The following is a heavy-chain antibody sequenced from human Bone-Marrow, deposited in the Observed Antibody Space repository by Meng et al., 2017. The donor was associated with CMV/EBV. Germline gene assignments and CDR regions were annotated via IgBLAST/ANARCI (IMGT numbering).Heavy chain of an antibody. Sequence: GESLKISCAASGFTFSSYGMHWVRQAPGKGLEWVAFIRYDGSNKYYADSVKGRFTISRDNSKNTLYLQMNSLRAEDTAVYYCARIRTARFDYYYYGMDVWGQGTTVTVSS. CDR1: GFTFSSYG. CDR2: IRYDGSNK. V-gene: IGHV3-30*02. D-gene: IGHD5-18*01. CDR3: ARIRTARFDYYYYGMDV. J-gene: IGHJ6*02.